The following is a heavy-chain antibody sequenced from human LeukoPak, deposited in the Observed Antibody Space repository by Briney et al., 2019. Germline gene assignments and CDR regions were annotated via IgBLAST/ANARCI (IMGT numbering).Heavy chain of an antibody. V-gene: IGHV4-34*01. CDR1: GGSFSGYY. CDR2: INHSGST. CDR3: ARHKAAAGTEGWFDP. D-gene: IGHD6-13*01. J-gene: IGHJ5*02. Sequence: SETLSLTCAVYGGSFSGYYWSWIRQPPGKGLEWIGEINHSGSTNYNPSLKSRVTISVDTSKNQFSLKLSSVTAADTAVYYCARHKAAAGTEGWFDPWGQGTLVTVSS.